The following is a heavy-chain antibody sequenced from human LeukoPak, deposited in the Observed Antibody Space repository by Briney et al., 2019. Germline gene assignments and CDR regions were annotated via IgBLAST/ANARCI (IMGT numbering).Heavy chain of an antibody. Sequence: SETLSLTCTVSGGSISSYYWSWIRQPPGKGLEWIGYIYTSGNTNYNPSLRSRVIISVDTFKNQFSLKLTSATAADTAVYYCARQASTVTTSNNLKYNWFDPWGQGTLVTVSS. CDR2: IYTSGNT. CDR1: GGSISSYY. J-gene: IGHJ5*02. D-gene: IGHD4-11*01. V-gene: IGHV4-4*09. CDR3: ARQASTVTTSNNLKYNWFDP.